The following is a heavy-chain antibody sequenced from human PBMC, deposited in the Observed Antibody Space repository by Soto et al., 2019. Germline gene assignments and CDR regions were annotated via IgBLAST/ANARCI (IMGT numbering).Heavy chain of an antibody. CDR1: GYTFTSYG. V-gene: IGHV1-18*04. Sequence: QVQLVQSGAEVTKPGASVKVSCKASGYTFTSYGVSWVRQAPGRGLEWMGWISGYNGNTNYAQKLQGRVTMTTDTSTSTDYMELRSLRSDDTAVYYCARAGKYYYGSGSPYYYGMDVWGQGITVTVSS. D-gene: IGHD3-10*01. CDR3: ARAGKYYYGSGSPYYYGMDV. J-gene: IGHJ6*02. CDR2: ISGYNGNT.